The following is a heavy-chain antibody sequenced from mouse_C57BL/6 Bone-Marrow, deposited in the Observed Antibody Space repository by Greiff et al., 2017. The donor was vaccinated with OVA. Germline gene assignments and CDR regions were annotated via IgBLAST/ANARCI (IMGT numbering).Heavy chain of an antibody. D-gene: IGHD2-1*01. V-gene: IGHV5-4*03. CDR2: ISDGGSYT. CDR3: ARVLYYGRALDY. J-gene: IGHJ4*01. Sequence: EVKLVESGGGLVKPGGSLKLSCAASGFTFSSYAMSWVRQTPEKRLEWVATISDGGSYTYYPDNVKGRFTISRDNATNNLYLQMSHLKSEDTAMXYCARVLYYGRALDYWGQGTSVTVSS. CDR1: GFTFSSYA.